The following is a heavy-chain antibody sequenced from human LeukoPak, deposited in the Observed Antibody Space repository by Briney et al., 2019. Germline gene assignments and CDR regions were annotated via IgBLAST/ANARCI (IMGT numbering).Heavy chain of an antibody. CDR2: ISAYNGNT. CDR1: GYTFTSYG. CDR3: ARVPNWGSWAPDFDY. Sequence: ASVKVSCKASGYTFTSYGISWVRQAPGQGLEWMGWISAYNGNTNHAQKLQGRVTMTTDTSTSTAYMELRSLRSDDTAVYYCARVPNWGSWAPDFDYWGQGTLVTVSS. D-gene: IGHD7-27*01. J-gene: IGHJ4*02. V-gene: IGHV1-18*01.